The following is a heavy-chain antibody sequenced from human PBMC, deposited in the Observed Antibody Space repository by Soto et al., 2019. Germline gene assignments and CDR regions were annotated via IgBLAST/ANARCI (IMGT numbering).Heavy chain of an antibody. V-gene: IGHV1-69*02. CDR3: ARGHSSSWDTAYNWFDP. D-gene: IGHD6-13*01. CDR2: IIPILGIA. CDR1: GGTFSSYT. J-gene: IGHJ5*02. Sequence: GASVKVSCKASGGTFSSYTISWVRQAPGQGLEWMGRIIPILGIANYAQKFQGRVTITADKSTSTAYMELSSLRSEDTAVYYCARGHSSSWDTAYNWFDPWGQGTLVTVSS.